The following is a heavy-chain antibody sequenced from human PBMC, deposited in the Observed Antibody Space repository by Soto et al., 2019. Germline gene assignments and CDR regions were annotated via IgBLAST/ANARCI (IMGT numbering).Heavy chain of an antibody. CDR2: FSGPGCGT. CDR3: AKGKISTTTYTSFDS. V-gene: IGHV3-23*01. D-gene: IGHD5-12*01. J-gene: IGHJ5*01. CDR1: GFTFSRYA. Sequence: GGSLRLSYSASGFTFSRYAMSWVRQVPGKGLEWVSTFSGPGCGTYYADSVKGRFTISRDNFKRSLYLQMSRLRADDTAVYYYAKGKISTTTYTSFDSWGQGTLVTVSS.